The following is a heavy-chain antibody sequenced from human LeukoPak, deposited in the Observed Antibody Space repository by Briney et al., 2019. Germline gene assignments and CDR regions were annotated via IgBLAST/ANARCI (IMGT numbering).Heavy chain of an antibody. CDR3: ARESRASGYLFDY. J-gene: IGHJ4*02. V-gene: IGHV3-23*01. CDR2: ISGSGGSS. D-gene: IGHD3-22*01. Sequence: GGSLRLSCAASGFTFSSYGMSWVRQAPGKGLEWVSAISGSGGSSYYADYVKGRFTISRDNYKNTLYLQMNSLRAEDTALYYCARESRASGYLFDYWGQGTLVTVSS. CDR1: GFTFSSYG.